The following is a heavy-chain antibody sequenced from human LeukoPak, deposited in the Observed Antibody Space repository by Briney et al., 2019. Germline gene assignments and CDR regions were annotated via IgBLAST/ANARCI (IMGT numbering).Heavy chain of an antibody. CDR3: ARGRNCSGGSCYLPPPFDY. Sequence: GGSLRLSCAASGFTVSSNYMSWVRQAPGKGLEWVSVIYSGGSTYYADSVKGRFTISRDNSKNTLYLQMNSLRAEDTAVYYCARGRNCSGGSCYLPPPFDYWGQGTLVTVSS. J-gene: IGHJ4*02. D-gene: IGHD2-15*01. CDR2: IYSGGST. CDR1: GFTVSSNY. V-gene: IGHV3-66*02.